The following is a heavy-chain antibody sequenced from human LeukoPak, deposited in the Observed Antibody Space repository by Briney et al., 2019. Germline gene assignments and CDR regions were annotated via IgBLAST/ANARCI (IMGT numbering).Heavy chain of an antibody. CDR2: IYSGEST. V-gene: IGHV3-53*01. D-gene: IGHD3-10*01. CDR3: AREGAYGSGSYEH. CDR1: GSSVRGNY. Sequence: GGSLRPSCAVSGSSVRGNYMSWVRPAPGKGLQWVSIIYSGESTHYADSVKGRFTISRDHSKNTLYLQMNRLRAEDTAVYYCAREGAYGSGSYEHWGQGTLVTVAS. J-gene: IGHJ4*02.